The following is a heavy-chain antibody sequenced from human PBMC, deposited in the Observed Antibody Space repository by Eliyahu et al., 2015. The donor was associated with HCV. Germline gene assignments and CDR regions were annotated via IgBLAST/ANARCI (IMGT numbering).Heavy chain of an antibody. CDR2: IYYSGSP. Sequence: QVQLQESGPGLVKPSETLSLTCTVSGGSISSYYWSWIRQPPGKGLEWIGYIYYSGSPQHNPSLKSRVTISVDTSKNQFSLKLSSVTAADTAVYYCARYEGSGSNNFDYWGQGTLVTVSS. V-gene: IGHV4-59*01. J-gene: IGHJ4*02. CDR1: GGSISSYY. CDR3: ARYEGSGSNNFDY. D-gene: IGHD3-10*01.